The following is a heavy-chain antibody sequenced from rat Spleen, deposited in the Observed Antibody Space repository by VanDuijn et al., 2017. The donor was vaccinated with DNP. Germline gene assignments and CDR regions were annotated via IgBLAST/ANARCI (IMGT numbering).Heavy chain of an antibody. V-gene: IGHV5-46*01. D-gene: IGHD1-12*02. Sequence: EVQLVESGGGLVQPGRSLKLSCEASGFTFSAFPMAWVRQAPGKGLEWIASITSGGSSYYPDSVKGRFTISRDNAKNTLYLRMNSLRSEDTATYYCARDMDYYDGSYYRYYFDYWGQGVMVTVSS. CDR1: GFTFSAFP. J-gene: IGHJ2*01. CDR3: ARDMDYYDGSYYRYYFDY. CDR2: ITSGGSS.